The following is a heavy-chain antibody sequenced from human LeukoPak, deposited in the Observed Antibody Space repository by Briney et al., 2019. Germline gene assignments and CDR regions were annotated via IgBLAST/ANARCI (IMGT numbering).Heavy chain of an antibody. V-gene: IGHV4-39*01. J-gene: IGHJ3*02. CDR3: ARQLRCNWPPLAFDI. Sequence: SETLSLTCTVAGGSITSDSCYWGWIRHPPGKGLEWIGSFYNTGTTYYNPSLKGRVTISVDTSKNQCSLKLISVAAADTAMYYCARQLRCNWPPLAFDIWGRGTMLTVSS. D-gene: IGHD1-1*01. CDR2: FYNTGTT. CDR1: GGSITSDSCY.